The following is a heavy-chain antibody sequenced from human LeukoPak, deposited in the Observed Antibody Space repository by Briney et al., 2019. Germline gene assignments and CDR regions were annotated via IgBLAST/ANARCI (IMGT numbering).Heavy chain of an antibody. V-gene: IGHV3-7*01. CDR2: ITPDGAEK. CDR1: GFTFSSYW. J-gene: IGHJ5*02. D-gene: IGHD3-22*01. CDR3: VTGGHYSGS. Sequence: PGGSLRLSCAASGFTFSSYWMSWVRQAPGKGLEWVANITPDGAEKNYVDSVTGRFFISRDNIKNSLYLQMSSLRAEDTAIYYCVTGGHYSGSWGQGSLVTVSS.